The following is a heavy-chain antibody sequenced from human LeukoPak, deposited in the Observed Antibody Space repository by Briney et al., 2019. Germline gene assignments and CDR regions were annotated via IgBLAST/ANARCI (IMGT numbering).Heavy chain of an antibody. J-gene: IGHJ4*02. V-gene: IGHV3-74*01. CDR1: GFTFSSYW. D-gene: IGHD1-26*01. CDR2: INSDGSST. Sequence: GGSLRLSCAASGFTFSSYWMHWVRQAPGKGLVWVSRINSDGSSTSYADSVKGRFTISRDNAKNTLYLQMNSLRAEDTAVYYCARVSSGSYYDFDYWGQGTLVTVSS. CDR3: ARVSSGSYYDFDY.